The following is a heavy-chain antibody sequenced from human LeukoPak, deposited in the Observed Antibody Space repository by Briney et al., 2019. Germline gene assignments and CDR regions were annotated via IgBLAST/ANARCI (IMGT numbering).Heavy chain of an antibody. V-gene: IGHV3-74*01. Sequence: QPGGSLRLSCAASGFTFISYWMHWVRQAPGKGLVWVSRINSDGSSTSYADSVKGRFTISRDNAKDTLYLQMNSLRAEDTAVYYCVRGRSGYSSGWYYFGYWGQGTLVTVSS. CDR1: GFTFISYW. CDR2: INSDGSST. CDR3: VRGRSGYSSGWYYFGY. J-gene: IGHJ4*02. D-gene: IGHD6-19*01.